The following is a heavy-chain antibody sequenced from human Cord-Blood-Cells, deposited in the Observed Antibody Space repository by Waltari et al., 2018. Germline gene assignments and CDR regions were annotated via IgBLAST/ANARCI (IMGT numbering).Heavy chain of an antibody. J-gene: IGHJ4*02. D-gene: IGHD1-26*01. CDR1: GGSFSGYY. CDR2: INHSGST. CDR3: AREGFSGSYFGNY. V-gene: IGHV4-34*01. Sequence: QVQLQQWGAGLLKPSETLSLTCAVYGGSFSGYYWSWIHQPPGKGLEWIGEINHSGSTNYNPSLKSRVTISVDTSKNQFSLKLSSVTAADTAVYYCAREGFSGSYFGNYWGQGTLVTVSS.